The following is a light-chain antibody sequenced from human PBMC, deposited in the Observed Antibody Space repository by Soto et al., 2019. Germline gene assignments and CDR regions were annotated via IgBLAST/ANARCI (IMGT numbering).Light chain of an antibody. CDR3: QSYDSSLSGYV. J-gene: IGLJ1*01. V-gene: IGLV1-40*01. CDR2: GNS. Sequence: QSVLTQPPSVSGAQGQKVTIYCTGSSSNIGAGYDVNWYHQLPGTAPKLLIHGNSNRPSGVPDRFSGSKSGTSASLAITGLQAEDETDYFCQSYDSSLSGYVFGTGTKVTVL. CDR1: SSNIGAGYD.